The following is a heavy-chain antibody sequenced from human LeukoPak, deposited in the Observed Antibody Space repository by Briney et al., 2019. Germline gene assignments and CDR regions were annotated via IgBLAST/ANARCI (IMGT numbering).Heavy chain of an antibody. Sequence: GGSLRLSCAASGFTVSTNYMTWVRQAPGKGLEWVSVIYKAGDPYNADSVKGRFSISRDNRKNMLYLQMNSLRAEDTAVYYCARGLIYYDSRGHYLAERPYFDYWGQGTLVTVSS. CDR3: ARGLIYYDSRGHYLAERPYFDY. CDR1: GFTVSTNY. J-gene: IGHJ4*02. D-gene: IGHD3-22*01. V-gene: IGHV3-53*01. CDR2: IYKAGDP.